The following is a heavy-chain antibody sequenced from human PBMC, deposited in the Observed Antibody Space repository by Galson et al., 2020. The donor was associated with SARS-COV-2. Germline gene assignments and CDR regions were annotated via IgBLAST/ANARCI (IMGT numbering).Heavy chain of an antibody. V-gene: IGHV4-59*01. CDR2: IYFSGNT. J-gene: IGHJ4*02. Sequence: SETLSLTCTVSGGSISSYFRSWIRQPPGKGLEWIGYIYFSGNTNYNPSLKSRVTITVDTPKNQFSLKLSSVRAADTAVYYCARSGDSSGWNQYHFDFWGQGTLVPVSS. D-gene: IGHD6-19*01. CDR1: GGSISSYF. CDR3: ARSGDSSGWNQYHFDF.